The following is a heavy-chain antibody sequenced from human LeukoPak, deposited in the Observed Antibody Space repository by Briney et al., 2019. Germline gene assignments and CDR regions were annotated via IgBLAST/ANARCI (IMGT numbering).Heavy chain of an antibody. CDR3: ARGGDYYDSSGLAQLDY. CDR2: INHSGST. D-gene: IGHD3-22*01. J-gene: IGHJ4*02. CDR1: GFTFSSYS. V-gene: IGHV4-34*01. Sequence: GSLRLSCAASGFTFSSYSMNWVRQPPGKGLEWIGEINHSGSTNYNPSLKSRVTISVDTSKNQFSLRLSSVTAADTAVYYCARGGDYYDSSGLAQLDYWGQGTLVTVSS.